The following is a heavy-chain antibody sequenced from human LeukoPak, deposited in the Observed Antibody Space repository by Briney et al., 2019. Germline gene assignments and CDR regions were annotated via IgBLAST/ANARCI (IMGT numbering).Heavy chain of an antibody. D-gene: IGHD2-15*01. J-gene: IGHJ4*02. Sequence: PSETVSLTCVVCGGSFRGYYWSLMRPPPPRGVEWMGEIYHCGSTNYNPSLKTRVTISVDTSKNQFSLKLSSVTAAVTVVYYCARGSQSLGYCSGGSCRAKIFDYWGQGTLVTVSS. V-gene: IGHV4-34*01. CDR2: IYHCGST. CDR1: GGSFRGYY. CDR3: ARGSQSLGYCSGGSCRAKIFDY.